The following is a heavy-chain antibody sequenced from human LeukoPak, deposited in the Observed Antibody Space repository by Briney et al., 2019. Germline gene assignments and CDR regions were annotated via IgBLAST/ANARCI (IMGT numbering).Heavy chain of an antibody. CDR2: SNGDGSST. J-gene: IGHJ4*02. Sequence: HPGGSLRLSCAPSGFTFSSYWMHWVRQAPGKGLLWVSRSNGDGSSTAYADSVKGRFTISRDNAKNTLYLQMNSLRAEDAALYYCARAGYCSGGNCYSSYYDYWGQGTLVTVSS. CDR1: GFTFSSYW. CDR3: ARAGYCSGGNCYSSYYDY. D-gene: IGHD2-15*01. V-gene: IGHV3-74*01.